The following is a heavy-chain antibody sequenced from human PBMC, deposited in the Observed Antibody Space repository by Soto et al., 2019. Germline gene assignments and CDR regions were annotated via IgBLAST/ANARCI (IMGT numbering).Heavy chain of an antibody. J-gene: IGHJ4*01. CDR2: IYYSGST. Sequence: SETLSLTCTVSGGSISSSSFHWGWIRQPPGKGLEWIGSIYYSGSTYYSPSLKSRVTISVDTSKNQFSLKLSSVTAADTAVYYCARGVLHWGQGTLVTVSS. V-gene: IGHV4-39*01. CDR1: GGSISSSSFH. CDR3: ARGVLH.